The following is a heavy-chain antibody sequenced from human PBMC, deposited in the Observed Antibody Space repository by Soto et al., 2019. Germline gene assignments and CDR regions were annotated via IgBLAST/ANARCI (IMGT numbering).Heavy chain of an antibody. CDR2: IYYSGST. Sequence: LSLTCTVSGGSISSYYWSWIRQPPGKGLEWIGYIYYSGSTNYNPSLKSRVTISVDTSKNQFSLKLSSVTAADTAVYYCARVNSSGYYYYYYYGMDVWGQGTTVTVS. V-gene: IGHV4-59*01. CDR1: GGSISSYY. CDR3: ARVNSSGYYYYYYYGMDV. D-gene: IGHD3-22*01. J-gene: IGHJ6*02.